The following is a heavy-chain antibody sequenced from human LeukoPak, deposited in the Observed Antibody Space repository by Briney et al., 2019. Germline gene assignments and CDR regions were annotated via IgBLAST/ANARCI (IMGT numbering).Heavy chain of an antibody. CDR2: ISGSGGST. CDR3: AKGGYGDYTIDY. CDR1: GFTFSSYA. Sequence: GGSLRLSCAASGFTFSSYAVSWVRQAPGKGLEWVSAISGSGGSTYYADSVKGRFTISRDNSKNTLYLQMNSLRAEDTAVYYCAKGGYGDYTIDYWGQGTLVTVSS. V-gene: IGHV3-23*01. J-gene: IGHJ4*02. D-gene: IGHD4-17*01.